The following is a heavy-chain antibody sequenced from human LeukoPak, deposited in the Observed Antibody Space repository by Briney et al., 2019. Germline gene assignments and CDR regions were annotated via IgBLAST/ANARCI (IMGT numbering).Heavy chain of an antibody. CDR3: ATGDGYNYGVLQFDY. D-gene: IGHD5-24*01. CDR1: GGSISSYY. V-gene: IGHV4-59*01. Sequence: SETLSLTCTVSGGSISSYYWSWIQQPPGKGLEWIGYIYYSGSTNYNPSLKSRVTISVDTSKNQFSLKLSSVTAPDTAVYYCATGDGYNYGVLQFDYWGQGTLVTVSS. CDR2: IYYSGST. J-gene: IGHJ4*02.